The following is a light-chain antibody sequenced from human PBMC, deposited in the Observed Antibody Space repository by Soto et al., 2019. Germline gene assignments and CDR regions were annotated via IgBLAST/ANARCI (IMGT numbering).Light chain of an antibody. Sequence: QSVLTQPASVSGSPGQSITISCTGTSSDVGGYNYVSWYQQHPGKAPKLMIYDVSNRPSGVSNRCSGSKSGNTASLTISGLQAEDEADYYCSSYTSSSTGGVFGTGTKLTVL. CDR3: SSYTSSSTGGV. J-gene: IGLJ1*01. V-gene: IGLV2-14*01. CDR2: DVS. CDR1: SSDVGGYNY.